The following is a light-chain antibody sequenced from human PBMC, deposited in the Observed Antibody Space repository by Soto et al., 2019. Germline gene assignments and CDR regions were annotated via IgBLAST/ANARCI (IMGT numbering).Light chain of an antibody. J-gene: IGKJ4*01. CDR2: TAS. CDR1: PDISHS. Sequence: QMTQSPSSVSASVGDRVTITCRASPDISHSLAWYQQKPGKAPKLLIYTASTLQSGVPSRFSGSGSGTDFTLTISSLQSEDFATYYCQQANSFPLTFGGGTKVEIK. CDR3: QQANSFPLT. V-gene: IGKV1-12*01.